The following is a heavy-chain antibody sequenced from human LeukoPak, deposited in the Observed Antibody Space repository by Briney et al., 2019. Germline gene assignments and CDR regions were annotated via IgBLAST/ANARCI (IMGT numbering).Heavy chain of an antibody. CDR3: GRARSDYDYVWGSYRSPLYYFDY. J-gene: IGHJ4*02. D-gene: IGHD3-16*02. Sequence: SETLSLTCAVYGGSFSGYYWSWIRQPPGKGLEWIGEINHSGSTNYNPSLKSRGTISVDTSKNQSSLKLSSVTAADTAVYYCGRARSDYDYVWGSYRSPLYYFDYWGQGTLVTVSS. CDR1: GGSFSGYY. CDR2: INHSGST. V-gene: IGHV4-34*01.